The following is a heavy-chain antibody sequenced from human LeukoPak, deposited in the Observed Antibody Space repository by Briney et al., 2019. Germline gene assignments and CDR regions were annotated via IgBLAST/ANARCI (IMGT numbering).Heavy chain of an antibody. D-gene: IGHD6-13*01. J-gene: IGHJ1*01. CDR3: ARAKIAAAGMKVWVRGEYFQH. CDR2: MNPNSGNT. CDR1: GYTFTSYD. Sequence: ASVKVSCKDSGYTFTSYDINWVRQATGQGLEWMGWMNPNSGNTGYAQKFQGRVTMTRNTSISTAYMELSSLRSEDTAVYYCARAKIAAAGMKVWVRGEYFQHWGQGTLVTVSS. V-gene: IGHV1-8*01.